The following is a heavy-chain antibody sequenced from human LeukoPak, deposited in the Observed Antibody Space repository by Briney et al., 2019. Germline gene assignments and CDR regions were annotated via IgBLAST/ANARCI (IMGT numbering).Heavy chain of an antibody. CDR2: INPSGGST. V-gene: IGHV1-46*01. D-gene: IGHD2-2*01. J-gene: IGHJ2*01. Sequence: GASVKVSCKASGYTFTSYYMHWVRQAPGQGLEWMGIINPSGGSTSYAQKSQGRVTMTRDTSTSTVYMELSSLRSEDTAVYYCARDPGYCSSTSCYPNWYFDLWGRGTLVTVSS. CDR1: GYTFTSYY. CDR3: ARDPGYCSSTSCYPNWYFDL.